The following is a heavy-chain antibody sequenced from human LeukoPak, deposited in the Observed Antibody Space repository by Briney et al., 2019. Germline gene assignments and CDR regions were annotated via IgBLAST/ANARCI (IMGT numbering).Heavy chain of an antibody. D-gene: IGHD3-10*01. CDR1: GFTFSSYA. V-gene: IGHV3-23*01. J-gene: IGHJ1*01. CDR3: AKALYGSGSYPFQH. Sequence: GGSLRLSCAAPGFTFSSYAMSWVRQAPGKGLEWVSAISGSGGSTYYADSVKGRFTISRDNSKNTLYLQMNSLRAEDTAVYYCAKALYGSGSYPFQHWGQGTLVTVSS. CDR2: ISGSGGST.